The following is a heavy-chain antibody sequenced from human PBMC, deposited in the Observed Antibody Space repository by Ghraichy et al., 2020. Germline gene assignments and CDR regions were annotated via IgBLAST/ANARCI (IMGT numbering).Heavy chain of an antibody. Sequence: SETLSLTCAVYGGSFSGYYWSWIRQPPGKGLEWIGEINHSGSTNYNPSLKSRVTISVNTSKNQFSLKLSSVTAADTAVYYCARGGDWNFAPSRNYYYYYMDVGGKGTTVTVSS. V-gene: IGHV4-34*01. CDR2: INHSGST. CDR1: GGSFSGYY. D-gene: IGHD1-7*01. CDR3: ARGGDWNFAPSRNYYYYYMDV. J-gene: IGHJ6*03.